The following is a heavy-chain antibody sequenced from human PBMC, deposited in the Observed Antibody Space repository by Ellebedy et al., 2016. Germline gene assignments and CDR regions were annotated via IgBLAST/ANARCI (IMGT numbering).Heavy chain of an antibody. CDR1: GFTFSSYW. V-gene: IGHV3-7*04. CDR2: INQHGSEK. J-gene: IGHJ3*01. D-gene: IGHD2-21*01. CDR3: ARHRDGDTFDL. Sequence: GGSLRLSXAASGFTFSSYWMTWVRQAPGKGLQWVTNINQHGSEKYYVDSVEGRFTVSRDNAKSSLNLQMNSLRAEDTGLYYCARHRDGDTFDLWGQGTMVTVSS.